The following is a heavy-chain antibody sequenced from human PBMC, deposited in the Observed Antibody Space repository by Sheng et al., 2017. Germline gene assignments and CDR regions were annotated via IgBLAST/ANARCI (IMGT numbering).Heavy chain of an antibody. CDR2: ISGSGGST. V-gene: IGHV3-23*01. CDR3: AKGGIFGNYYYYMDV. Sequence: EVQLLESGGGLVQPGGSPRLSCAASGFTFSSYAMSWVRQAPGKGLEWVSAISGSGGSTYYADSVKGRFTISRDNSKNTLYLQMNSLRAEDTAVYYCAKGGIFGNYYYYMDVWGQGTTVTVSS. J-gene: IGHJ6*03. D-gene: IGHD3-3*02. CDR1: GFTFSSYA.